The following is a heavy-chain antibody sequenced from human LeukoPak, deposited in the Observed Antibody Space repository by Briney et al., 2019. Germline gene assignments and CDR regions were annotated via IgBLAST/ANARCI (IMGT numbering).Heavy chain of an antibody. Sequence: GGSLTLSCAASGLTVSNNYMSWVRQAPGKGLEWVSVIYSGGSTYYADSVKGRFTISRDNSQSTLYLQMNSLRTEDTAVYYCARDPVWFGELTYYYYDMDVWGQGTTVTVSS. CDR1: GLTVSNNY. CDR2: IYSGGST. D-gene: IGHD3-10*01. CDR3: ARDPVWFGELTYYYYDMDV. V-gene: IGHV3-66*02. J-gene: IGHJ6*02.